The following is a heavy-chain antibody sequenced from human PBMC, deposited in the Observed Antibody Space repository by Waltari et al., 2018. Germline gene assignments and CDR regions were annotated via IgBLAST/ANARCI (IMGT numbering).Heavy chain of an antibody. J-gene: IGHJ4*02. CDR3: ARDPAGIAVAG. Sequence: EVQLVESGGGLVQPGGSLSLSCADSGFTFSSSWMSWVRQAPGKGLEWVANIKQDGSEKYYVDSVKGRFTISRDNAKNSLYLQMNSLRAEDTAVYYCARDPAGIAVAGWGQGTLVTVSS. D-gene: IGHD6-19*01. CDR1: GFTFSSSW. V-gene: IGHV3-7*01. CDR2: IKQDGSEK.